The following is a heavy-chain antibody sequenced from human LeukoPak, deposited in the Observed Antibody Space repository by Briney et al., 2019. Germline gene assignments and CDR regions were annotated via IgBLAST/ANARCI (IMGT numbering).Heavy chain of an antibody. CDR1: GGSISSTTYY. V-gene: IGHV4-39*01. CDR3: ARHLLGYCSGGNCYYFDF. D-gene: IGHD2-15*01. Sequence: SETLSLTCTVSGGSISSTTYYWGWIRQPPGKGLEWIGSSYYSGSTYYNPSLKSRVTISVDTSKNQFSLELSSVTAADTAVYYCARHLLGYCSGGNCYYFDFWGQGTLVTVSS. J-gene: IGHJ4*02. CDR2: SYYSGST.